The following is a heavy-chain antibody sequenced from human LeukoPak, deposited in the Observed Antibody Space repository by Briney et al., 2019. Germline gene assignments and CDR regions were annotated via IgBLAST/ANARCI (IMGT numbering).Heavy chain of an antibody. D-gene: IGHD2-2*01. V-gene: IGHV1-8*01. J-gene: IGHJ6*03. CDR2: MNPNSGNT. CDR1: GYTFTSYD. CDR3: SRAPSNTIVVVLAAMFYYYYMDV. Sequence: ASVKVSCKASGYTFTSYDINWVRQATGQGLEWMGWMNPNSGNTGYAQKFQGRVTMTRNTSISTAYMELSSLRADERAVYYCSRAPSNTIVVVLAAMFYYYYMDVWGKGTTVTVSS.